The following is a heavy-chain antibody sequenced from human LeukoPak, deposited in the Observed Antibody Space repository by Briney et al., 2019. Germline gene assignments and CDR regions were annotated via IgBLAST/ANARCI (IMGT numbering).Heavy chain of an antibody. CDR3: ARGNSNYGYVLDI. CDR2: ISSSSSYI. CDR1: GFTFSSYS. J-gene: IGHJ3*02. D-gene: IGHD4-11*01. Sequence: GGSLRLSCAASGFTFSSYSMNWVRQAPGKGLEWVSSISSSSSYIYYADSVKGRFTISRDNAKNSLYLQMNSLRAEDTAVYYCARGNSNYGYVLDIWGQGTMVTVSS. V-gene: IGHV3-21*01.